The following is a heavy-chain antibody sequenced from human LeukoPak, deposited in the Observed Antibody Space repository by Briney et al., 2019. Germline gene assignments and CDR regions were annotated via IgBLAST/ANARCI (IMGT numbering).Heavy chain of an antibody. CDR1: GFIFSSFW. D-gene: IGHD3-22*01. CDR3: ATSYDSSGCD. V-gene: IGHV3-7*01. J-gene: IGHJ4*02. Sequence: PGGSLRLSCTASGFIFSSFWMAWVRQAPGKGLEWVANIKPDGSLQFYGDSVKGRFTISRDNAKNSLYLQMNNLRAEDTALYYGATSYDSSGCDWGQGTLVTVSS. CDR2: IKPDGSLQ.